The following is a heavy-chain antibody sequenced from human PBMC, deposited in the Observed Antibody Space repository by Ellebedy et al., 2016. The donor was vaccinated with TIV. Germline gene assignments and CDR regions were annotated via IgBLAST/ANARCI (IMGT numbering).Heavy chain of an antibody. CDR2: IKEDGSEK. D-gene: IGHD1-26*01. J-gene: IGHJ4*02. Sequence: GGSLRLXXTVSGFTSSSPWMNWARQDPGKGLEWVANIKEDGSEKYYVDSVKGRFTISRDNAKNPLYLQMNSLRAEDTAVYYCTRVGREIPTYWGQGTLVTVSS. V-gene: IGHV3-7*01. CDR3: TRVGREIPTY. CDR1: GFTSSSPW.